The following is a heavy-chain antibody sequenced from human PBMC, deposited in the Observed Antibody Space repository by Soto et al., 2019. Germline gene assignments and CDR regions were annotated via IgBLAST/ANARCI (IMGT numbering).Heavy chain of an antibody. Sequence: EVQLVESGGGLVQPGESLRLSCAASGFTFSRYWMNWVLQAPGKGLEWVANINQDGSEKYYVDSVKGRFTISRDNAKNSLYLQMNSLRAEDTAVYYCARDWSRLACWGQGSPVTVSS. CDR1: GFTFSRYW. J-gene: IGHJ4*02. CDR2: INQDGSEK. D-gene: IGHD3-3*01. V-gene: IGHV3-7*04. CDR3: ARDWSRLAC.